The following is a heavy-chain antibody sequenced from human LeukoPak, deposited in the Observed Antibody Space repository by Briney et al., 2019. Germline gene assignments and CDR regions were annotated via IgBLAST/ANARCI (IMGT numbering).Heavy chain of an antibody. Sequence: GGSLRLSCAASGFTLSSYAMSWVRQAPGKGLEWVSAISGSGGSTYYADSVKGRFTISRDNSKNTLYLQMNSLRAEDTAVYYCARSPDSSGYYYLAYYYYYMDVWGKGTTVTVSS. CDR3: ARSPDSSGYYYLAYYYYYMDV. D-gene: IGHD3-22*01. CDR1: GFTLSSYA. CDR2: ISGSGGST. J-gene: IGHJ6*03. V-gene: IGHV3-23*01.